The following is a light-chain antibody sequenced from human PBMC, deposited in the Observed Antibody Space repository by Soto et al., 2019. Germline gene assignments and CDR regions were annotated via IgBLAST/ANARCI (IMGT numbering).Light chain of an antibody. CDR2: SAS. J-gene: IGKJ1*01. CDR1: QSISYT. V-gene: IGKV3-20*01. CDR3: QQYGSLPGT. Sequence: EILMTQSPATLSASPGGRATLSCRASQSISYTLAWYQQKPGQAPRLLIYSASRRATGFPGRFSGSGSGTDFTLTISRLEPEDFAVYYCQQYGSLPGTFGQGTKV.